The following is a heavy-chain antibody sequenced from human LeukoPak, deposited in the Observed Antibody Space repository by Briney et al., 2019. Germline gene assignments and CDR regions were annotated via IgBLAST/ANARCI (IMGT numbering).Heavy chain of an antibody. CDR3: TTAYCSSTSCYDY. CDR2: TKSKTDGGTT. J-gene: IGHJ4*02. V-gene: IGHV3-15*01. CDR1: GFTFSNDW. Sequence: GGSLRLSCAASGFTFSNDWMSWVRQAPGKGLEWVGRTKSKTDGGTTDYAAPVKGRFTISRDDSKNTLYLQMNSLKTEDTAVYYCTTAYCSSTSCYDYWGQGTLVTVSS. D-gene: IGHD2-2*01.